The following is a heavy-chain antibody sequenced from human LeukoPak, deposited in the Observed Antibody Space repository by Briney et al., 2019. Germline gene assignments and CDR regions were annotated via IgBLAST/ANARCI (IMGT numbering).Heavy chain of an antibody. CDR2: ISYDGSNK. Sequence: GGSLRLSCAASGFTFSSYAMHWVRQAPGKGLEWVAVISYDGSNKYYADSVKGRFTISRDNSKNTLYLQMNSLRAEDTAVYYCARDGPYDSSGYSYYYYGMDVWGQGTTVTVSS. CDR3: ARDGPYDSSGYSYYYYGMDV. J-gene: IGHJ6*02. D-gene: IGHD3-22*01. V-gene: IGHV3-30-3*01. CDR1: GFTFSSYA.